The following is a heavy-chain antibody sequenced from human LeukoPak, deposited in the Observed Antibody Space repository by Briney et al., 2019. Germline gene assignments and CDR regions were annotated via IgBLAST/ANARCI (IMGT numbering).Heavy chain of an antibody. V-gene: IGHV3-7*01. CDR1: EFTFSNYW. CDR2: INQDGSEK. J-gene: IGHJ4*02. D-gene: IGHD1-14*01. CDR3: ARARIDY. Sequence: PWGSLRLSCEASEFTFSNYWMTWVRQAPGKGLEWVANINQDGSEKYYVDSVKGRFTISRDNAKNSLYLQMNSLRAEDTAVYYCARARIDYWGQGTLVTVSS.